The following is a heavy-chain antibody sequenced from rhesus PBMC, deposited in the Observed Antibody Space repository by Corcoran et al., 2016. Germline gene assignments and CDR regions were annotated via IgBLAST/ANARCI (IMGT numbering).Heavy chain of an antibody. J-gene: IGHJ2*01. Sequence: QVQLVQSGAEVKKPGSSVKVSCKASGYTFTDYYMHWVRQAPRQGLEWMGWINPYNGNTKYDQKFQGRVTMTRDTSTSTAYMELSSLRSEDTAVYYCASGSSYVHDWYFDLWGPGTPITISS. D-gene: IGHD4-29*01. V-gene: IGHV1S2*01. CDR1: GYTFTDYY. CDR3: ASGSSYVHDWYFDL. CDR2: INPYNGNT.